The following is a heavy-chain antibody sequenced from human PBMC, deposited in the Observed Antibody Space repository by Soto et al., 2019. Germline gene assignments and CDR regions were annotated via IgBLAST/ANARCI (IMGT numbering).Heavy chain of an antibody. V-gene: IGHV3-48*01. CDR3: ASPGGIGATRNIAIY. Sequence: ESGGGLVQPGGSLRLSCAASGFTFSSYSMNWVRQAPGKGLEWVSYISSSSSTIYYAHSVKGRFTISRDNAKNSLYLQMNSLGAEDTAVYYCASPGGIGATRNIAIYWGQGTLVTVSS. J-gene: IGHJ4*02. D-gene: IGHD5-12*01. CDR1: GFTFSSYS. CDR2: ISSSSSTI.